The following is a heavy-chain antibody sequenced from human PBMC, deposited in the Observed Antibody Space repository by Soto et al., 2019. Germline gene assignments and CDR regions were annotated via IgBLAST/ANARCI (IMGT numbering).Heavy chain of an antibody. J-gene: IGHJ6*03. Sequence: GGSLRLSCAASGITSSNYAMSWVRQSPGKGLEWVSGISSTGDATEYAVSVKGRFTISRDNAKNSLYLQMNSLRAEDTAVYYCARVGSGYSSGWGRYYYYMDVWGKGTTVTVSS. CDR3: ARVGSGYSSGWGRYYYYMDV. CDR2: ISSTGDAT. CDR1: GITSSNYA. D-gene: IGHD6-19*01. V-gene: IGHV3-21*01.